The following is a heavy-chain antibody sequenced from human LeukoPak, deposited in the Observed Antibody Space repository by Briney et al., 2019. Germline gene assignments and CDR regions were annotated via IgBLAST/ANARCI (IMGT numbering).Heavy chain of an antibody. Sequence: GASVKVSCKASGYTFTSYYMHWVRQAPGQGLEWMGIIDPSGGSTSYAQKSQGRVTMTRDTSTSTVYMEVSSLRSEDTAVYYCARGSEGYCSSTSCLYYYYYMDVWGKGTTVTVSS. CDR1: GYTFTSYY. J-gene: IGHJ6*03. CDR2: IDPSGGST. V-gene: IGHV1-46*01. D-gene: IGHD2-2*01. CDR3: ARGSEGYCSSTSCLYYYYYMDV.